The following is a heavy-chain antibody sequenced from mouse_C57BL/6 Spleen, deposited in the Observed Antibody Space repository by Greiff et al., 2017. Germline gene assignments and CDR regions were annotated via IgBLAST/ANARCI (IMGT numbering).Heavy chain of an antibody. Sequence: EVHLVESGGGLVKPGGSLKLSCAASGFTFSSYAMSWVRQTPEKRLEWVATISDGGSYTYYPDNVKGRFTISRDNAKNNLYLQMSHLKSEDTAMYYCARERGDSSGYYAMDYWGQGTSVTVSS. CDR3: ARERGDSSGYYAMDY. CDR1: GFTFSSYA. D-gene: IGHD3-2*02. CDR2: ISDGGSYT. J-gene: IGHJ4*01. V-gene: IGHV5-4*01.